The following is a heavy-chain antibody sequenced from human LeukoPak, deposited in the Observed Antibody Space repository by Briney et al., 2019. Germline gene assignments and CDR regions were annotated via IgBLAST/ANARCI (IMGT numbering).Heavy chain of an antibody. CDR2: ISNSGGTI. V-gene: IGHV3-23*01. CDR3: AKGKGTGSYYYFDY. J-gene: IGHJ4*02. Sequence: PGGSLRLSCAASGFTFSNYAMSWVRQAPGEGLEWVSAISNSGGTIHYADSVKGRFTNSRDNSKNTLYLQMNSLTAEDTAVYHCAKGKGTGSYYYFDYWGQGTLVIVSS. D-gene: IGHD1-26*01. CDR1: GFTFSNYA.